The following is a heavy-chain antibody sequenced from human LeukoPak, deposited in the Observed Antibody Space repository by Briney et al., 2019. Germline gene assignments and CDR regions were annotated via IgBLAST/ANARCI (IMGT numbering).Heavy chain of an antibody. CDR3: AKDEVGGHFEY. D-gene: IGHD1-26*01. Sequence: PGGSLRLSCAASGFSFSSYGMHWVRQAPGKGLEWVAKIKKDGSERYYVDSVKGRFTISRDNAKNSLYLQMNSLRAEDTAVYYCAKDEVGGHFEYWGQGTLVTVSS. V-gene: IGHV3-7*01. CDR1: GFSFSSYG. CDR2: IKKDGSER. J-gene: IGHJ4*02.